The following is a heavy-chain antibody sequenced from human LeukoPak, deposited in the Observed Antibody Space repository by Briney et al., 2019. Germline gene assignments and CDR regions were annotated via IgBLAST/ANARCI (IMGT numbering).Heavy chain of an antibody. Sequence: GASVKVSCKASGYTFTSYGIRWVRQAPGQGLEWMVWISTYNGDTNYAQKLQGRVTMTTDTSTSTAYMALRSLRSDDTAVYYCARDHNWVVDYWGQGTLVTVSS. CDR1: GYTFTSYG. V-gene: IGHV1-18*01. CDR3: ARDHNWVVDY. J-gene: IGHJ4*02. CDR2: ISTYNGDT. D-gene: IGHD1-1*01.